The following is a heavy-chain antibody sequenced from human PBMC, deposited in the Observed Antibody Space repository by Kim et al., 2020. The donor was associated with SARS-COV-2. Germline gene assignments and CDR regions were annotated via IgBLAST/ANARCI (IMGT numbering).Heavy chain of an antibody. CDR2: GST. J-gene: IGHJ3*02. V-gene: IGHV4-31*02. CDR3: ARETTGTFDI. Sequence: GSTSYTPSLKSRVTISVDTSKNQFSLKLSSVTAADTAVYYCARETTGTFDIWGQGTMVTVSS. D-gene: IGHD1-1*01.